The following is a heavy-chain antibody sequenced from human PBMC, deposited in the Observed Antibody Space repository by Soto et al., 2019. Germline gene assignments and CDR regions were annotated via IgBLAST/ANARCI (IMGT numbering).Heavy chain of an antibody. CDR1: GFTFSSYA. CDR2: ISSNGGST. CDR3: VKGDGVVVITTFAFDI. J-gene: IGHJ3*02. Sequence: EVQLVESGGGLVQPGGSLRLSCSASGFTFSSYAMHWVRQAPGKGLEYVSAISSNGGSTYYADSVKGRFTISRDNSKNKLYLQMSSLRAEDTAVYYCVKGDGVVVITTFAFDIWGQGTMVTVSS. D-gene: IGHD3-22*01. V-gene: IGHV3-64D*06.